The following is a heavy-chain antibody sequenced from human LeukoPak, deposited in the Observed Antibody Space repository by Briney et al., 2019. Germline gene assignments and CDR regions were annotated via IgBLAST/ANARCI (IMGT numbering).Heavy chain of an antibody. J-gene: IGHJ4*02. CDR3: AKDVAPDSGWDLDY. Sequence: GGSLRLSCAVSGLTFSTYSMTWVRQGPGKGLEWVSSIYNSGAKIFYADSVKGRFTISRDNSKNMLYLQLNSLRVEDTAVYYCAKDVAPDSGWDLDYWGQGTLVTVSS. CDR2: IYNSGAKI. V-gene: IGHV3-23*01. CDR1: GLTFSTYS. D-gene: IGHD6-19*01.